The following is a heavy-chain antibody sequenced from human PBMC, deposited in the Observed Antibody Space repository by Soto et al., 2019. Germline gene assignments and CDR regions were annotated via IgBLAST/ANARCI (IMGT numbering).Heavy chain of an antibody. Sequence: QVQLQESGPGLVKPSETLSLTCAVSGDSISSYYCMWIRQPPAKGLESIGYLYYRRRANYKPSFQSRVPLSVDTSTNDCSLTLSSLTAADTAVYYCALRSMAVVPEYWGQGTLVTVSS. V-gene: IGHV4-59*01. CDR2: LYYRRRA. J-gene: IGHJ4*02. CDR1: GDSISSYY. CDR3: ALRSMAVVPEY. D-gene: IGHD3-22*01.